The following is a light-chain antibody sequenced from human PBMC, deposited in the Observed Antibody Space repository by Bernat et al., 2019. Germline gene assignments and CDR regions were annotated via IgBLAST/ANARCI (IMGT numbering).Light chain of an antibody. Sequence: QSVLTQPPSASGTPGQRVTISCSGSNSNIGSNTVDWYQQLPGTALKLLIYNNNQRPSGVPDRFSDRFSGSKSGTSASLAISGLQTDDEADYDCAAWDDSLNGVVFGGGTKLTVL. CDR2: NNN. J-gene: IGLJ2*01. CDR1: NSNIGSNT. CDR3: AAWDDSLNGVV. V-gene: IGLV1-44*01.